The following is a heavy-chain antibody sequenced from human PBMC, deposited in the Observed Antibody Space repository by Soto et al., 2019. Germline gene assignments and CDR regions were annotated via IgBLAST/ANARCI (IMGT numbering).Heavy chain of an antibody. V-gene: IGHV3-11*01. CDR1: GFTFSDYY. CDR3: ARRMPHNWFDP. Sequence: GSLRLPCAASGFTFSDYYMSWIRQAPGKGLEWVSYISSSGSTIYYADSVKGRFTISRDNAKNSLYLQMNSLRAEDTAVYYCARRMPHNWFDPWGQGTLVTVSS. J-gene: IGHJ5*02. D-gene: IGHD2-2*01. CDR2: ISSSGSTI.